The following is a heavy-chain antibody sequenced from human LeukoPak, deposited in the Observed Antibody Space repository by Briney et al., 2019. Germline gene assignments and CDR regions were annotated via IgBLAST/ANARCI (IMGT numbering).Heavy chain of an antibody. D-gene: IGHD2-15*01. J-gene: IGHJ4*02. Sequence: SQTLSLTCAISGDSVSSNSAAWNWIRQSPSRGLEWLGRTYYRSKWYNDYAVSVKSRLTINPDTSKNHFSLQLNSVTPEDTAVYYCARGVVVLVAATPGGYYFDYWGQGTLVTVSS. CDR2: TYYRSKWYN. CDR3: ARGVVVLVAATPGGYYFDY. V-gene: IGHV6-1*01. CDR1: GDSVSSNSAA.